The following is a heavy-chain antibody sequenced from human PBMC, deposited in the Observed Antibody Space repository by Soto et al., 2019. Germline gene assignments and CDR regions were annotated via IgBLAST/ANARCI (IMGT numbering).Heavy chain of an antibody. CDR2: TYYRSKWYS. J-gene: IGHJ5*02. CDR3: AIDGGYVGWIDP. V-gene: IGHV6-1*01. Sequence: QVQLQQSGPGLVKPSQTLSLTCNISGDSVSSNSASWMWIRQSPSRGLEWLGRTYYRSKWYSEYADSVKSRITVNADTSKNHLFLHLNSVTSEDTAVYFCAIDGGYVGWIDPWGQGTLVTVSS. CDR1: GDSVSSNSAS. D-gene: IGHD2-2*01.